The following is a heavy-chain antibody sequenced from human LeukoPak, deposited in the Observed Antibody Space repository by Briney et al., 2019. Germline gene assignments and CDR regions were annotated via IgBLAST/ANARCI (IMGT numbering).Heavy chain of an antibody. J-gene: IGHJ4*02. CDR2: MYDRGDT. Sequence: QAGGSLRLSCAVSGFTVTSNFMSWVRQAPGKGLEWVSVMYDRGDTYYADSVKGRFTVSRDTPKNTLFLQLNNVGAEDTAVYYCAGRRADTCNFCFVYWGQGTLVTVSS. D-gene: IGHD1-1*01. CDR1: GFTVTSNF. V-gene: IGHV3-66*02. CDR3: AGRRADTCNFCFVY.